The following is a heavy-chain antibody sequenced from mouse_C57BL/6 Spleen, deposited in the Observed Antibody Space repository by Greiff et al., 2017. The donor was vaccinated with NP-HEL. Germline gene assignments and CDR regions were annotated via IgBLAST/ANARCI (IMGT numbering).Heavy chain of an antibody. CDR1: GFTFRDYG. J-gene: IGHJ1*03. Sequence: VMLVESGGGLVQPGGSLKLSCAASGFTFRDYGMAWVRQAPRKGPAWVAFISTLASSIYYADTVTGRFTIPRENAKNTLYLEMSSLRSEDTAMYYCARRPHWYFDVWGTGTTVTVSS. V-gene: IGHV5-15*01. CDR3: ARRPHWYFDV. CDR2: ISTLASSI.